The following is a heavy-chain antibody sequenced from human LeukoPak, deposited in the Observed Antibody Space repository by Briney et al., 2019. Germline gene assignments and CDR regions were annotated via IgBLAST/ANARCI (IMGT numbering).Heavy chain of an antibody. CDR2: IRNDGSNK. Sequence: GGSLRLSYAASGFTFSSYGMHWVRQARGKGLEWVAFIRNDGSNKYYADSVKGRFTISRDNSKNTLYLQMNSLRAEDTAVYYCAKDSQGYCSSTSCYMGDYDYWGQGTLVTVSS. D-gene: IGHD2-2*02. V-gene: IGHV3-30*02. J-gene: IGHJ4*02. CDR3: AKDSQGYCSSTSCYMGDYDY. CDR1: GFTFSSYG.